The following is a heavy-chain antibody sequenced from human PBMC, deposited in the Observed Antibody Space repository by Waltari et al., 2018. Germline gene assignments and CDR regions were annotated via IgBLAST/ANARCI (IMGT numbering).Heavy chain of an antibody. J-gene: IGHJ6*03. CDR1: GFTFSNYE. Sequence: EVQVVESGGGLVQPGGSLRLSCVASGFTFSNYEMNWVRQAPGKGVEWVSYISNSGSTTYYADSVKGRFTISRDNAKNSMYLEMDSLRAEDTAVYYCARPSTEYYYYYYYMDVWGKGTTVTVS. CDR2: ISNSGSTT. V-gene: IGHV3-48*03. CDR3: ARPSTEYYYYYYYMDV.